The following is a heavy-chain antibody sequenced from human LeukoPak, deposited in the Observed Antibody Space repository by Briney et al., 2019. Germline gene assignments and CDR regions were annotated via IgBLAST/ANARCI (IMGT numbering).Heavy chain of an antibody. CDR1: SASISSSPYY. Sequence: SETLSLTCTVSSASISSSPYYWGWIRQSPGKGLEWIGSISYSGATYYNPSLKSRVTISVDTSKNQFSLKVNSVTAADTAVYYCAANSADYNTLGSSYKVWGQGTLVTVSS. D-gene: IGHD3-10*01. J-gene: IGHJ4*02. CDR3: AANSADYNTLGSSYKV. CDR2: ISYSGAT. V-gene: IGHV4-39*01.